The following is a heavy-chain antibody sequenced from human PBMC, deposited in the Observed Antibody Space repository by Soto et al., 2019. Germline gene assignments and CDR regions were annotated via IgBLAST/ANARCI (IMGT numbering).Heavy chain of an antibody. CDR3: ATKRALYSSGRLTTDY. CDR2: IIPIFGTA. V-gene: IGHV1-69*01. D-gene: IGHD6-19*01. Sequence: QVQLVPSGAEVKKPGSSVQVSCKASGGTFSSYAISWVRQAPGQGLEWMGGIIPIFGTANYAQKFQGRVTITADEPTSTAYMELSSLISEDTAVYYCATKRALYSSGRLTTDYWGQGTLVTVSS. J-gene: IGHJ4*02. CDR1: GGTFSSYA.